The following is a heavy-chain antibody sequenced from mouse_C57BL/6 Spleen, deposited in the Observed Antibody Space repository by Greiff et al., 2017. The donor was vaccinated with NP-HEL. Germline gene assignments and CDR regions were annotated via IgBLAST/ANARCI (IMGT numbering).Heavy chain of an antibody. V-gene: IGHV1-53*01. D-gene: IGHD1-1*01. J-gene: IGHJ1*03. CDR3: ARSDGSSYEYFDV. Sequence: VQLQQPGTELVKPGASVKLSCKASGYTFTSYWMHWVKQRPGQGLEWIGNINPSNGGTNYNEKFKSKATLTVDKSSSTAYMQLSSLTSEDSAVYYCARSDGSSYEYFDVWGTGTTVTVSS. CDR1: GYTFTSYW. CDR2: INPSNGGT.